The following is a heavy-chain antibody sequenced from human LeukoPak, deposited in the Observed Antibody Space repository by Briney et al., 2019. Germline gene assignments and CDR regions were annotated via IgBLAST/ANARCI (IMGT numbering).Heavy chain of an antibody. V-gene: IGHV4-39*07. Sequence: SETLSLTCSVSGGSISARNYNWGWIRQPPGQGLEWIGNIDDAGTTHYFPSLRSRVTISRDTPNNQFSLKLSSVTAADTAVYYCARASYYDFWSRRCLGWFDPWGQGTLVTVSS. D-gene: IGHD3-3*01. CDR1: GGSISARNYN. J-gene: IGHJ5*02. CDR3: ARASYYDFWSRRCLGWFDP. CDR2: IDDAGTT.